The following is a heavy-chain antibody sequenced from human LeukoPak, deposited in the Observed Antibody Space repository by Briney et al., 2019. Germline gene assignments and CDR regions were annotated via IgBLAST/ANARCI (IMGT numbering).Heavy chain of an antibody. J-gene: IGHJ6*02. Sequence: SETLPLTCTVSGGSISSYYWSWIRQPPGKGLEWIGYIYHSGSTYYNPSLKSRVTISVDRSKNQFSLKLSSVTAADTAVYYCASNYGSGSHYYYGMDVWGQGTTVTVSS. D-gene: IGHD3-10*01. CDR1: GGSISSYY. CDR3: ASNYGSGSHYYYGMDV. CDR2: IYHSGST. V-gene: IGHV4-59*12.